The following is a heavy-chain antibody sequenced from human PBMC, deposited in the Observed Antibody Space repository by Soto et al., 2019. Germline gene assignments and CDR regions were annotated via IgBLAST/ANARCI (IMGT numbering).Heavy chain of an antibody. V-gene: IGHV3-23*01. CDR1: GFTYNT. J-gene: IGHJ3*02. CDR2: FGHDGEVR. Sequence: ESGGGLVQPGGSLRLSCVASGFTYNTMNWVRQAPGKGLEWVPGFGHDGEVRFYADSVRGRFTISRDNSQNIIYLQMNSLRAEDTAVYYCAKVVGRIVGATTGPLDIWGHGTMVTVA. CDR3: AKVVGRIVGATTGPLDI. D-gene: IGHD1-26*01.